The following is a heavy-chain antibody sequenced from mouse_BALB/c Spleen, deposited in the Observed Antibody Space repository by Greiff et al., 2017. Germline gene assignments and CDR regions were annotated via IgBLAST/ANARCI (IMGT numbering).Heavy chain of an antibody. CDR3: ARKGYGYAMDY. J-gene: IGHJ4*01. CDR1: GYTFSSYW. D-gene: IGHD2-10*02. V-gene: IGHV1-9*01. Sequence: QVQLKESGAELMKPGASVKISCKATGYTFSSYWIEWVKQRPGHGLEWIGEILPGSGSTNYNEKFKGKATFTADTSSNTAYMQLSSLTSEDSAVYYCARKGYGYAMDYWGQGTSVTVSS. CDR2: ILPGSGST.